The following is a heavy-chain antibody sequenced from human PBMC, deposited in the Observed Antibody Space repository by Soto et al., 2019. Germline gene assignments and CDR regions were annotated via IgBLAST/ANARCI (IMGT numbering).Heavy chain of an antibody. CDR1: GFTFTSSA. CDR2: IVVGSGNT. Sequence: SVKVSCKASGFTFTSSAVQWVRQARGQRLEWIGWIVVGSGNTNYAQKFQERVTITRDMSTSTAYMELSSLRSEDTAVYYCAADHSGWYYYYYGMDVWGQGTTVTVSS. D-gene: IGHD6-19*01. J-gene: IGHJ6*02. V-gene: IGHV1-58*01. CDR3: AADHSGWYYYYYGMDV.